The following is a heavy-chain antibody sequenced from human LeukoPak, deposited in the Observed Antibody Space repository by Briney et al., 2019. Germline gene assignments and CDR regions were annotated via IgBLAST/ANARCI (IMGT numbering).Heavy chain of an antibody. CDR2: IYYSGST. CDR3: ARDTRGGENFDY. J-gene: IGHJ4*02. Sequence: SETLSLTRTVSGGSISSYYWSWIRKPPGKGLEWIGYIYYSGSTNYNPSLKSRVTISVDTSKNQFSLKLSSVTAADTAVYYCARDTRGGENFDYWGQGTLVTVSS. V-gene: IGHV4-59*01. CDR1: GGSISSYY. D-gene: IGHD2-21*01.